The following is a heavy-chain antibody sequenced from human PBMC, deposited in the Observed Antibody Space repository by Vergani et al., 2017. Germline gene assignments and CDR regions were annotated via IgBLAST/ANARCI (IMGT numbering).Heavy chain of an antibody. CDR2: NNPNSGGT. D-gene: IGHD3-10*01. CDR3: ARGGVIPIANYYYYGMDV. J-gene: IGHJ6*02. CDR1: GYTFTGYY. V-gene: IGHV1-2*02. Sequence: QVQLVQSGAEVKKPGASVKVSCKASGYTFTGYYMHWVRQAPGQGLEWMGWNNPNSGGTNYAQKFQGRVTMTRDTSISTAYMELSRLRADDTAVYYCARGGVIPIANYYYYGMDVWGQGTTVTVSS.